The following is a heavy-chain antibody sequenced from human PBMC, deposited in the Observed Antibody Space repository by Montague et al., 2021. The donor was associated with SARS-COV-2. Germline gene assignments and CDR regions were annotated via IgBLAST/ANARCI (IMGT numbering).Heavy chain of an antibody. V-gene: IGHV4-59*03. CDR2: IYYDGST. CDR3: ARYGSYFEH. CDR1: GGSIRSYY. J-gene: IGHJ4*02. D-gene: IGHD1-26*01. Sequence: SETLSLTCTVSGGSIRSYYWCWIRQTPGKGLEWIGYIYYDGSTNYNPSLKSRVTMSVDSSKNQFSLWLSSVTAADTAVYYCARYGSYFEHWGQGTLVTVSS.